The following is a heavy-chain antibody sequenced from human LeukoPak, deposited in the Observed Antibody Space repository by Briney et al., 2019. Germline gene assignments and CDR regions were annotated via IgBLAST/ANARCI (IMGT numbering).Heavy chain of an antibody. CDR3: ARTRYDAFDI. CDR1: GXTVSSNY. D-gene: IGHD4-17*01. Sequence: PGGSLRLSCAASGXTVSSNYMSWVRQAPGKGLEWISFIYSGGSTYYADYAKGRLTISRDNSNNTLYLQMNSLRAENTAVYYCARTRYDAFDIWGQGTMVTVSS. CDR2: IYSGGST. J-gene: IGHJ3*02. V-gene: IGHV3-53*01.